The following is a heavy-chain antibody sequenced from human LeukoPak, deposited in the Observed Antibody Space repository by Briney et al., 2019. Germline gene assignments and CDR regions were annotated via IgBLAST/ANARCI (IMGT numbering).Heavy chain of an antibody. D-gene: IGHD1-20*01. Sequence: SETLSLTCTVSGGSIGSTTYYWGWIRQSPGKGLMWVGSISYSGSTYYNPSLKSRVSISVDTSKNQFYLKVIAVTAADTAVYYCARRITGTTSDSYDYWGQGTLVTVSS. CDR3: ARRITGTTSDSYDY. CDR2: ISYSGST. CDR1: GGSIGSTTYY. V-gene: IGHV4-39*01. J-gene: IGHJ4*02.